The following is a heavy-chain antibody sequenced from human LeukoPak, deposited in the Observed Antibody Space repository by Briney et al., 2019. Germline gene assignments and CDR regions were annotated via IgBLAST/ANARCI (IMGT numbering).Heavy chain of an antibody. D-gene: IGHD1-26*01. CDR2: IYTSGST. Sequence: KPSETLSLTCTVSGGSISSYYWSWIRQPPGKGLEWIGYIYTSGSTNYNPSLKSRVTISVDTSKNQFSLKLSSVTAADTAVYYCARERWELLPGWFDPWGQGTLVTVSS. CDR1: GGSISSYY. V-gene: IGHV4-4*08. J-gene: IGHJ5*02. CDR3: ARERWELLPGWFDP.